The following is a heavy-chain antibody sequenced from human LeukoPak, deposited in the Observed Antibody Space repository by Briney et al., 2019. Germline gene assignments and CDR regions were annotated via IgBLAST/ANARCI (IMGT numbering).Heavy chain of an antibody. CDR3: ARDRGDCGGDCSTDAFDI. CDR2: INPNSGGT. CDR1: GYTFTGYY. D-gene: IGHD2-21*02. J-gene: IGHJ3*02. Sequence: ASVKVSCKASGYTFTGYYMHWVRQAPGHGLEWMGWINPNSGGTNYAQKFQGRVTMTRDTSISTAYMELSRLRSDDTAVYYCARDRGDCGGDCSTDAFDIWGQGTMVTVSS. V-gene: IGHV1-2*02.